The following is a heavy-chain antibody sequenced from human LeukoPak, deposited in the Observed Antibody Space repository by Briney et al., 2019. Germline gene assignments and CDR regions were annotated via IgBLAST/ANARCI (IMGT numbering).Heavy chain of an antibody. CDR2: INPNSGGT. V-gene: IGHV1-2*02. CDR1: GYTFTGYY. CDR3: ARSTFGGVIAEKTDY. D-gene: IGHD3-16*02. J-gene: IGHJ4*02. Sequence: ASVKVSCMAPGYTFTGYYMHWVRQAPGQGLEWMGWINPNSGGTNYAQKFQGRVTMSRDTSISTAYMELSRLRSDDTAVYYCARSTFGGVIAEKTDYWGQGTLVTVSS.